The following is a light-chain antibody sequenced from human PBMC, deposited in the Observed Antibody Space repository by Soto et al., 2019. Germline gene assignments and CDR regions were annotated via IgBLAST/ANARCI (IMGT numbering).Light chain of an antibody. J-gene: IGKJ1*01. CDR1: QSISCW. Sequence: DIQMTQSPSTLSASVGDRVTITARASQSISCWVAWYQQAPGQAPKLMIYTASSLESGVALRFRGSGSGTEFTLTISSLQPDDFATYYCQQYNSYGTFGKGTKV. CDR2: TAS. V-gene: IGKV1-5*03. CDR3: QQYNSYGT.